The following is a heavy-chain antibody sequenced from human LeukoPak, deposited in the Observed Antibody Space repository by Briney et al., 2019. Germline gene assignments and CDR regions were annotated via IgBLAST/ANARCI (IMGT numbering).Heavy chain of an antibody. Sequence: SVKVSCKASGGTFSSYAIIWVRQAPGKGLEWMGGIIPIFGTANYAQKFQGRVTITTDESTSTAYMELSSLRSEDTAVYYCARYSRTRGTTGGTFDYWGQGTLVTVSS. CDR2: IIPIFGTA. V-gene: IGHV1-69*05. CDR1: GGTFSSYA. CDR3: ARYSRTRGTTGGTFDY. J-gene: IGHJ4*02. D-gene: IGHD3-16*01.